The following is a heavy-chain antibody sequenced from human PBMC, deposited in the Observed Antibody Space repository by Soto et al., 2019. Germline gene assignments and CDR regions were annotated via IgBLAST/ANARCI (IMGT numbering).Heavy chain of an antibody. CDR2: ISAYNGNI. J-gene: IGHJ4*02. CDR1: GYILNTYG. V-gene: IGHV1-18*01. CDR3: ARTYGSGSYFLPFEY. D-gene: IGHD3-10*01. Sequence: QVQLVQSGAEVKKPGASVKVSCKASGYILNTYGITWVRKAPGQGLEGMGWISAYNGNIDYAQNLQGRVTMTIDTSTSTAYMELRSLRSDDTAVYYCARTYGSGSYFLPFEYWGQGTLVSVSP.